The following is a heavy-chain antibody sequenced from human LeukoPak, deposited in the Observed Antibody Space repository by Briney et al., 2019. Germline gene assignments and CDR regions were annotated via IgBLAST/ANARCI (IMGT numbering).Heavy chain of an antibody. J-gene: IGHJ4*02. CDR3: AGQKDPRPIDY. Sequence: ASVKVSCKASGYTFTGHYMHWVRQAPGQGLEWMGWINPNSGGTNYAQKFQGRVTMTRDTSISTAYMELSELRSDATAVYYCAGQKDPRPIDYWGQGTLITVSS. V-gene: IGHV1-2*02. CDR1: GYTFTGHY. CDR2: INPNSGGT.